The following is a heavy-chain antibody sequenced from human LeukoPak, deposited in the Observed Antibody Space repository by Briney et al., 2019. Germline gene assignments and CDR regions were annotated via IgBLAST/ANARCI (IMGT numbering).Heavy chain of an antibody. Sequence: SETLSLTCTVSGGSISSGGYYWSWIRQHPGKGLEWIGYIYYSGSTYYNPSLKSRVTISVDTSKNQFSLKLSSVTAADTAVYYCAREASGGSGSYYNLNYFDYWGQGTLVTVSS. J-gene: IGHJ4*02. V-gene: IGHV4-31*03. CDR1: GGSISSGGYY. D-gene: IGHD3-10*01. CDR3: AREASGGSGSYYNLNYFDY. CDR2: IYYSGST.